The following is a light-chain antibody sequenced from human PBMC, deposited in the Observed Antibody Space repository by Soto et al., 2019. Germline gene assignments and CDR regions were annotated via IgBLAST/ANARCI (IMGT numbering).Light chain of an antibody. CDR3: AAWDDSLNGVV. Sequence: QSVLTQPPSASGTPGQSVTISCSGSISNIGTNSVNWYQQLPGMAPKLLIYSNNQRPSGVPDRFSGSKSGTSASLAISGLQSEDEADYYCAAWDDSLNGVVFGGGTKLTVL. J-gene: IGLJ2*01. CDR1: ISNIGTNS. CDR2: SNN. V-gene: IGLV1-44*01.